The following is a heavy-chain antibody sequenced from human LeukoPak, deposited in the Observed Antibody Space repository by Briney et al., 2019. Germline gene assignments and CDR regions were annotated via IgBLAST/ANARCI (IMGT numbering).Heavy chain of an antibody. CDR3: ARVSAAIDCLDV. D-gene: IGHD2-2*01. Sequence: GASVKVSCKASGYTFTSYDINWVRQATGQGLEWMGWMNPNSGNTGYAQKFQGRVTMTRNTSISTAYMELSSLRSEDTAVYYCARVSAAIDCLDVWGKGTTVTVSS. V-gene: IGHV1-8*01. CDR1: GYTFTSYD. J-gene: IGHJ6*04. CDR2: MNPNSGNT.